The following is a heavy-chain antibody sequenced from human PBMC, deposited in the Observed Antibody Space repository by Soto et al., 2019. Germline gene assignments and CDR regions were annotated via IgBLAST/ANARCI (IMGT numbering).Heavy chain of an antibody. V-gene: IGHV4-59*01. D-gene: IGHD6-6*01. CDR2: IYDSGST. CDR1: GGSISSYY. Sequence: QVQLQESGPGLVKPSETLSLTCTVSGGSISSYYWSWIRQPPGKGLEWLGYIYDSGSTNYNPSLKSRVTISVDTSKNQFSLKLSSVTAADTAVYYWARDDRFVSSSAPPHYYCDGMDVWGQGTTVTVSS. J-gene: IGHJ6*02. CDR3: ARDDRFVSSSAPPHYYCDGMDV.